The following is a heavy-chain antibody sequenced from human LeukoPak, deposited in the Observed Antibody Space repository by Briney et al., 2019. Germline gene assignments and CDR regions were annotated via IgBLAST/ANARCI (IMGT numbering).Heavy chain of an antibody. CDR1: GFTFSSYA. CDR2: ISGSGGSA. D-gene: IGHD3-10*01. Sequence: GGSLRLSCAASGFTFSSYAMSWVRQAPGKGLEWVSAISGSGGSAYYADSVKGRFTISRDNSKNTLYLQMNGLRAEDTAVYYCAKSGNYYGSGSFDYWGQGTLVTVSS. CDR3: AKSGNYYGSGSFDY. V-gene: IGHV3-23*01. J-gene: IGHJ4*02.